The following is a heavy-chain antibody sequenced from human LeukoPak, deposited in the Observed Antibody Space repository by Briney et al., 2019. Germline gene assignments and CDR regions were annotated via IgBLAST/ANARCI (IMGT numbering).Heavy chain of an antibody. CDR3: ATSQGDYKFDY. D-gene: IGHD4-17*01. CDR2: IYTSGST. V-gene: IGHV4-4*07. CDR1: GGSISSYY. J-gene: IGHJ4*02. Sequence: SETLSLTCAVSGGSISSYYWSWIRQPAGKGLEWIGRIYTSGSTNYNPSLKSRVTMSVDTSKNQFSLKLSSVTAADTAVYYCATSQGDYKFDYWDQGTLVTVSS.